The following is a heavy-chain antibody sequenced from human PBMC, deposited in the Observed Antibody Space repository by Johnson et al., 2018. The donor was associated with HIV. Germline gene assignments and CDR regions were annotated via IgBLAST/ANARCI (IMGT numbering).Heavy chain of an antibody. J-gene: IGHJ3*02. Sequence: VQLVESGGGLVQPGGSLRLSCAASGFTVSSNYMSWVRQAPGKGLEWVSHIHSYETDTTYADSVKGRFTISRDNAKNSLYLQMNSLSPGDTAVYYCVRGGSDAFDIWGQGTMVTVSS. CDR3: VRGGSDAFDI. V-gene: IGHV3-66*01. CDR2: IHSYETDT. D-gene: IGHD3-10*01. CDR1: GFTVSSNY.